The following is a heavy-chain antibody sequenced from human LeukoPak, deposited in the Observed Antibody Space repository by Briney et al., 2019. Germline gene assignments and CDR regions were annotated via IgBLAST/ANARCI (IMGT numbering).Heavy chain of an antibody. Sequence: GGSLRLSCAASGFTFSSHWMTWVRQAPGKGLEWVANIKEDGTRKNYMDSVKGRFTISRDNAKNSLYLQMSGLRAEDTAIYYCATSTAAAGTDWGQGTLVTVSS. V-gene: IGHV3-7*03. J-gene: IGHJ4*02. D-gene: IGHD6-13*01. CDR1: GFTFSSHW. CDR2: IKEDGTRK. CDR3: ATSTAAAGTD.